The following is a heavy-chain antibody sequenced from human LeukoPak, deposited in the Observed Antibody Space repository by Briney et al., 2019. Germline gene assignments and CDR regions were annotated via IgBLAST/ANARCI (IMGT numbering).Heavy chain of an antibody. V-gene: IGHV4-39*07. CDR1: GGSISSSSYY. CDR2: IYYSGST. Sequence: PSETLSLTCTVSGGSISSSSYYWGWIRQPPGKGLEWIGSIYYSGSTYYNPSLKSRVTISVDTSKNQFSLKLSSVTAADTAVYYCASARNGWYFDWFDPWGQGTLVTVSS. CDR3: ASARNGWYFDWFDP. J-gene: IGHJ5*02. D-gene: IGHD6-19*01.